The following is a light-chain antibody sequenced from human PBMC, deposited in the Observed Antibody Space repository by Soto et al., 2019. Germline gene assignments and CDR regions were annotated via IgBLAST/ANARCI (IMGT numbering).Light chain of an antibody. Sequence: EIVLTQSPDTLSLSPGERATLSCRASQSVSSSYLAWYQQKPGQAPRLLMYGASTRATGIPDRFSGSGSETDFNLTISRLEPEDVAVYYCQQYGSTPRTFGQGTRVEIK. V-gene: IGKV3-20*01. CDR1: QSVSSSY. J-gene: IGKJ1*01. CDR3: QQYGSTPRT. CDR2: GAS.